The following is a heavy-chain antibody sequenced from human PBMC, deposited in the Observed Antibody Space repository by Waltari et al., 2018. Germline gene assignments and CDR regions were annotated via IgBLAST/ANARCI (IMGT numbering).Heavy chain of an antibody. CDR1: GGTHTSYT. V-gene: IGHV1-69*04. D-gene: IGHD4-17*01. Sequence: QVQLVQSGAEVKKPGSSVKVSCKTSGGTHTSYTIHWVRQAPGQGLEWMGRILPIVGIIDYSQKFQGRVTITADKSTFTAYMELGSLRSEDTAVYYCAREVNKVHDGDHGSAFDVWGKGTMVTVSS. CDR2: ILPIVGII. J-gene: IGHJ3*01. CDR3: AREVNKVHDGDHGSAFDV.